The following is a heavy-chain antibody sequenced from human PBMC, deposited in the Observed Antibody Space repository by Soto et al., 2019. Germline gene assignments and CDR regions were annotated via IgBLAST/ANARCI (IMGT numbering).Heavy chain of an antibody. CDR3: ARAPKVSGSSQTRPDF. J-gene: IGHJ4*02. CDR2: ISQSGNT. V-gene: IGHV4-34*01. Sequence: SETLSLTCSIYSGSFSGYYWSWIRQPPGKGLEWIGEISQSGNTNYSPSLKSRVSISIDTSKKQFSLNLASVPAADTAVYYCARAPKVSGSSQTRPDFWGQGTLVTVSS. D-gene: IGHD6-6*01. CDR1: SGSFSGYY.